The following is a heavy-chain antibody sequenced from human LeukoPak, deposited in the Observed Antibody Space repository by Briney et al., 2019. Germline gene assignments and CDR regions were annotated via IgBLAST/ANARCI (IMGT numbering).Heavy chain of an antibody. D-gene: IGHD6-13*01. CDR3: ARGGVGSSWQRRAYYFDY. CDR2: IYHSGST. CDR1: GGSISSTNW. J-gene: IGHJ4*02. Sequence: SETLSLTCAVSGGSISSTNWWSWVRQPPGKGLEWIGEIYHSGSTNYNPSLKSRVTISVDKSKNQFSLKLSSVTPEDTAVYYCARGGVGSSWQRRAYYFDYWGQGTLVTVSS. V-gene: IGHV4-4*02.